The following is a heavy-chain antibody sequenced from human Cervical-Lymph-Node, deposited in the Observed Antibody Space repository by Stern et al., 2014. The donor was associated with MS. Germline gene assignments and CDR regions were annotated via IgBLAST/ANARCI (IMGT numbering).Heavy chain of an antibody. J-gene: IGHJ4*02. D-gene: IGHD3-22*01. CDR1: GFTFSSYA. V-gene: IGHV3-23*01. CDR2: ISGSGST. CDR3: AKGYDSGGYYFDY. Sequence: SGFTFSSYAMSWVRQAPGKGLEWVSAISGSGSTYYAESVKGRFTISRDNSKNTLFLLMNGLRAEDTAVYYCAKGYDSGGYYFDYWGQGTLVTVSS.